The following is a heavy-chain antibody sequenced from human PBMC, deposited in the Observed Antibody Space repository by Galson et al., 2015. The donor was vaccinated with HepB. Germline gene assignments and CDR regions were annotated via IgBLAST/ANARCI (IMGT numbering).Heavy chain of an antibody. Sequence: SVKVSCKASGYTFTSYAMHWVRQAPGQRLEWMGWINAGNGNTKYSQKFQGRVTITRDTSASTAYMELSSLRSEDTAVYYCARGRNPFWTVTYDYYFDYWGQGTLVTVSS. J-gene: IGHJ4*02. CDR3: ARGRNPFWTVTYDYYFDY. V-gene: IGHV1-3*01. D-gene: IGHD3/OR15-3a*01. CDR1: GYTFTSYA. CDR2: INAGNGNT.